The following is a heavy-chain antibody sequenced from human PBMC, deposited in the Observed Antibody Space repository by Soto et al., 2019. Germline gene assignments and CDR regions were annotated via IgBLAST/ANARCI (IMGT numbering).Heavy chain of an antibody. V-gene: IGHV3-23*01. CDR3: AKGVESGWYEAFDY. J-gene: IGHJ4*02. CDR1: GFAFSQYG. CDR2: IRSFDYRT. D-gene: IGHD6-19*01. Sequence: GGSLRLSCTASGFAFSQYGMSWVRQAPGKGLEWVSSIRSFDYRTNYADSVKGRFTISRDNSKSTLSLQMNNLRAEDTAVYYCAKGVESGWYEAFDYWAREPWSPSPQ.